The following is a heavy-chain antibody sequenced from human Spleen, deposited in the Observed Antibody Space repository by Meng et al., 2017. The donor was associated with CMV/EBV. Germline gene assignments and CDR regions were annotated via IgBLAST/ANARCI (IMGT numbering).Heavy chain of an antibody. Sequence: TCTFSGCSLSTSGVGVGWIRQPPGKALEWLALIYWNDDKRYSPSLKSRLTITKDTSKNQVVLTMTNMDPVDTATYYCAHFRGYSYVDYWGQGTLVTVSS. D-gene: IGHD5-18*01. J-gene: IGHJ4*02. CDR3: AHFRGYSYVDY. CDR2: IYWNDDK. V-gene: IGHV2-5*01. CDR1: GCSLSTSGVG.